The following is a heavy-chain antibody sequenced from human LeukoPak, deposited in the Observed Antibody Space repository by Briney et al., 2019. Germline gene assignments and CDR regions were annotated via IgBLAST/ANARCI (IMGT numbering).Heavy chain of an antibody. CDR1: GGSFSGYY. CDR3: ASLLGYCSGNRCPSSANYYYYMDV. J-gene: IGHJ6*03. CDR2: INHSGST. V-gene: IGHV4-34*01. Sequence: SETLSLTCAVYGGSFSGYYWSWIRQPPGKGLEWIGEINHSGSTNYNPSLKSRVTLSIDTSKNQFSLKVNSVTAADTAVYYCASLLGYCSGNRCPSSANYYYYMDVWGKGTTVTVSS. D-gene: IGHD2-15*01.